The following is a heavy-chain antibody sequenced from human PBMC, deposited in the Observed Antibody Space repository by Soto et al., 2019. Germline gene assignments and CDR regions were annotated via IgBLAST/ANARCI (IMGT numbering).Heavy chain of an antibody. D-gene: IGHD6-19*01. J-gene: IGHJ4*01. CDR2: IYYSGST. CDR1: GGSISPYY. CDR3: ARHDGFSSGWIIDY. Sequence: SETLSLTCTVSGGSISPYYWSWIRQPPGKGLEWIGYIYYSGSTTYNPSLKSRVNISVDTSQNQLSLKLRSVTAADTAVYYCARHDGFSSGWIIDYWGHGTLVTVSS. V-gene: IGHV4-59*08.